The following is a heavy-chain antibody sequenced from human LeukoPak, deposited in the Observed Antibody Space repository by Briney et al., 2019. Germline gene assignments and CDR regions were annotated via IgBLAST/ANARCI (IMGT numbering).Heavy chain of an antibody. D-gene: IGHD6-13*01. Sequence: PGGSLRLSCAASGFTFTSYAMTWVRQAPGKGLEWVSAISGSGDSTYYADSVKGRFTISRDNSKNTLYLQMNSLRAEDTAIYYCAKDRESGSWYSGFDYWGQGTLVTVSS. CDR1: GFTFTSYA. CDR3: AKDRESGSWYSGFDY. J-gene: IGHJ4*02. V-gene: IGHV3-23*01. CDR2: ISGSGDST.